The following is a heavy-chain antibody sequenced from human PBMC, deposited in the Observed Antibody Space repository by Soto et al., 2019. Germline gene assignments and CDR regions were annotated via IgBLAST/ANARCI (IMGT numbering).Heavy chain of an antibody. CDR1: GGSISSYY. CDR2: IYYTGSS. J-gene: IGHJ4*02. V-gene: IGHV4-59*01. CDR3: ARGPNYDFWSGYFRG. Sequence: SETLSLTCTVSGGSISSYYRSWIRQPPGKGLEWIGYIYYTGSSNYNPSLKSRVTMSVDLSRNQFSLRLSSVTTADTAVYYCARGPNYDFWSGYFRGWGQGTLVTVSS. D-gene: IGHD3-3*01.